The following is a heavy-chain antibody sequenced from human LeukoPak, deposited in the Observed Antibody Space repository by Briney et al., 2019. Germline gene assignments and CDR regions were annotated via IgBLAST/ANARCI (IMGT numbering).Heavy chain of an antibody. V-gene: IGHV3-23*01. CDR1: GFTFSSYA. CDR3: AKNPHIVVVPAVMDYMDV. CDR2: ISGSGGST. Sequence: GGSLRLSCAASGFTFSSYAMSWVRQAPGKGLEWVSAISGSGGSTYYADSVKGRFTISRDNSKNTLYLQMNSLRAEDTAVYYCAKNPHIVVVPAVMDYMDVWGKGTTVTVSS. D-gene: IGHD2-2*01. J-gene: IGHJ6*03.